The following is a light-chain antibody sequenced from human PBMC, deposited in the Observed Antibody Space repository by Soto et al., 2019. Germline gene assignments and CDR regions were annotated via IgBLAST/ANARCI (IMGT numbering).Light chain of an antibody. CDR3: SSYTSSRDV. CDR1: SSDVGDHNY. J-gene: IGLJ1*01. CDR2: EVR. Sequence: QSALTQPASVSGSPGQSITISCTGTSSDVGDHNYVSWYQQHPGKAPKAMIYEVRNRPSGVSNRFSGSKSGNTASLTISGLQAEDEADYYCSSYTSSRDVFGTGTKLTVL. V-gene: IGLV2-14*01.